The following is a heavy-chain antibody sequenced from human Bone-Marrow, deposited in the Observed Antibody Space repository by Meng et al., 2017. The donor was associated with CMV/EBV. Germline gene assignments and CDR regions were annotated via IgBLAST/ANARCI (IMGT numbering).Heavy chain of an antibody. Sequence: GGSLRLSCAGSGFTFSDYAMSWVRQAPGKGLEWVSGISSGSGDSTNYADSVKGRFTISRDNSRKTLLLQMNSLRAEDTAMYYCAKDVVSGNTTPDNFDTWGQGTMVTVSS. CDR2: ISSGSGDST. D-gene: IGHD1-26*01. CDR3: AKDVVSGNTTPDNFDT. J-gene: IGHJ3*02. V-gene: IGHV3-23*01. CDR1: GFTFSDYA.